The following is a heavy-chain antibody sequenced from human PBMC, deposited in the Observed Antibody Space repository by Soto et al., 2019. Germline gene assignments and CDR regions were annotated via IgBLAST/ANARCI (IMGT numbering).Heavy chain of an antibody. D-gene: IGHD6-19*01. Sequence: SETLSLTCAVYGGSFSGYYWSWIRQPPGKGLEWIGEINHSGSTNYNPSLKSRVTISVDTSKNQFSLKLSSVTAADTAVYYCARGRVAGAGTTYNWFGPWGQGTLFPVSS. CDR1: GGSFSGYY. CDR3: ARGRVAGAGTTYNWFGP. V-gene: IGHV4-34*01. CDR2: INHSGST. J-gene: IGHJ5*02.